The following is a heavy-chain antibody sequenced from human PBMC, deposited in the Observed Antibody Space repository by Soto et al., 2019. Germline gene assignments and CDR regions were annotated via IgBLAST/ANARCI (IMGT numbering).Heavy chain of an antibody. V-gene: IGHV3-33*08. D-gene: IGHD3-10*01. CDR3: ARTYYYGSGTNWFDP. Sequence: ESGGGVVQPGRSLRLSCSASGFIFSNYGMHWVRQAPGKGLEWVAVIWYDGTNKYYADSVKGRFTISRDNSKNTLYLQMNSLRAEDTAVYFCARTYYYGSGTNWFDPWGQGTLVTVSS. J-gene: IGHJ5*02. CDR2: IWYDGTNK. CDR1: GFIFSNYG.